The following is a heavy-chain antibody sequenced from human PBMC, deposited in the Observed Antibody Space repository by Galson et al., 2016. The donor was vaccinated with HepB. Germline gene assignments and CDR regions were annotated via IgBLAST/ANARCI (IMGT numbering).Heavy chain of an antibody. J-gene: IGHJ4*02. CDR3: AKETQDSSGWESEYFDY. V-gene: IGHV3-23*01. Sequence: SLRLSCAASGFTFSSYAMSWVRQAPGKGLEWVSAIIGSGGRTYYADSVKGRFTISRDNSKNTLYLQMNSLRAEDTAVYYCAKETQDSSGWESEYFDYWGQGTLVTVSS. CDR1: GFTFSSYA. CDR2: IIGSGGRT. D-gene: IGHD6-19*01.